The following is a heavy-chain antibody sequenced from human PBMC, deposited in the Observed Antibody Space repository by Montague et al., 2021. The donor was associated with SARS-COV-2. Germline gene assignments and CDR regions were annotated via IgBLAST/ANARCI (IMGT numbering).Heavy chain of an antibody. Sequence: SETLSLTCAVYGGSFSGYYWRWIRQPPGKGLEWIGEINHSGSINYNPSLKSRVTISVDTSKNQFSLKLSSVTAADTAVYYCARVPDYYDSSGYYFDAFDIWGQVTMVTVSS. CDR3: ARVPDYYDSSGYYFDAFDI. J-gene: IGHJ3*02. D-gene: IGHD3-22*01. V-gene: IGHV4-34*01. CDR2: INHSGSI. CDR1: GGSFSGYY.